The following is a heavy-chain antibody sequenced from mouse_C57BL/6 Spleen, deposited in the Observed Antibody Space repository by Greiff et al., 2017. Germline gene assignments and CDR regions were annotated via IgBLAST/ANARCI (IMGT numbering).Heavy chain of an antibody. CDR2: ISDGGSYT. V-gene: IGHV5-4*01. CDR3: ARDDGDYRAWFAY. J-gene: IGHJ3*01. CDR1: GFTFSSYA. D-gene: IGHD2-13*01. Sequence: EVKLLESGGGLVKPGGSLKLSCAASGFTFSSYAMSWVRQTPEKRLEWVGTISDGGSYTYYTDNVKGRVTLSRDNAKSNLYLQMSHLKSEDSAMYYCARDDGDYRAWFAYWGQGTLLTVSA.